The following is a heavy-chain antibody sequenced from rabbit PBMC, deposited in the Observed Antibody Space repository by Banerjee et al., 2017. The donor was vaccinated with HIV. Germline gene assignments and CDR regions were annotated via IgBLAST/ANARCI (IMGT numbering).Heavy chain of an antibody. J-gene: IGHJ4*01. CDR2: IGAAST. CDR1: GFSFSGSYW. D-gene: IGHD4-1*01. Sequence: QEQLEESGGDLVKPEGSLTLTCTASGFSFSGSYWICWVRQAPGEGLEWIACIGAASTYYATWAKGRFTISKTSSTTVTLQMTSLTAADTASYFCARDLAGVIGWNFDLWGQGTLVTVS. CDR3: ARDLAGVIGWNFDL. V-gene: IGHV1S45*01.